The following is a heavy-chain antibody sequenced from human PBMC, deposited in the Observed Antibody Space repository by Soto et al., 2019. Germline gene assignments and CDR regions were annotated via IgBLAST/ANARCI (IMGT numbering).Heavy chain of an antibody. J-gene: IGHJ5*02. Sequence: SETLSLTCAVYGGSFSGYYWNWIRQPPGKGLEWIGEIDHSGYTNYNPSLKSRVTISVDTSKNQFSLKLSSVTAADTAVYYCARGLRDCSGGSCFGANWFDPWGQGTLVTVSS. CDR3: ARGLRDCSGGSCFGANWFDP. V-gene: IGHV4-34*01. D-gene: IGHD2-15*01. CDR1: GGSFSGYY. CDR2: IDHSGYT.